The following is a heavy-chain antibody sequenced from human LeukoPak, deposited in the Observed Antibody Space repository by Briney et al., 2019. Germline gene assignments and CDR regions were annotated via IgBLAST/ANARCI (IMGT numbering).Heavy chain of an antibody. J-gene: IGHJ6*02. CDR2: ISAYNGNT. D-gene: IGHD2-8*01. CDR3: ARDRFMLPYYYYYGMDV. V-gene: IGHV1-18*01. CDR1: GYTFTSYG. Sequence: ASVKVSGKASGYTFTSYGISWVRQAPGQGLEWMGWISAYNGNTNYAQKLQGRVTMTTDTSTSTAYMELRSLRSDDTAVYYCARDRFMLPYYYYYGMDVWGQGTTVTVSS.